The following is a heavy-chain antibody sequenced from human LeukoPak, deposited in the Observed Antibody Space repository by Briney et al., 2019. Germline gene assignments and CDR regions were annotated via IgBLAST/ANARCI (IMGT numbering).Heavy chain of an antibody. CDR2: IKQDGSEK. J-gene: IGHJ3*02. D-gene: IGHD3-16*01. CDR1: GFTFSSYW. Sequence: PGGSLRLSCAASGFTFSSYWMSWVRQAPGKGLEWVANIKQDGSEKYYVDSVKGRFTISRDNAKNSLYLQMNSLGAEDTAVYYCARVGAFRAFDIWGQGTMVTVSS. CDR3: ARVGAFRAFDI. V-gene: IGHV3-7*01.